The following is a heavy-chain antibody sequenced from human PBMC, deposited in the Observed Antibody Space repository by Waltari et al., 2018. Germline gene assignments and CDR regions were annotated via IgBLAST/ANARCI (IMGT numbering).Heavy chain of an antibody. Sequence: ASGFTVSSNYMSWVRQAPGKGLEWVSVIYTGGRTNYADSVRGRFTISRDNSKNTLYLQMNSLRADDTAVYYCARDAGSGDNYKWYFDLWGRGTLVTVSS. J-gene: IGHJ2*01. CDR2: IYTGGRT. D-gene: IGHD2-15*01. CDR1: GFTVSSNY. CDR3: ARDAGSGDNYKWYFDL. V-gene: IGHV3-53*01.